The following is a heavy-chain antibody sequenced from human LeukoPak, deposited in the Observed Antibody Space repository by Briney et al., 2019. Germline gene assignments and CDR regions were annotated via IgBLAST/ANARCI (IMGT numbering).Heavy chain of an antibody. V-gene: IGHV4-59*08. D-gene: IGHD3-22*01. J-gene: IGHJ4*02. Sequence: SETLSLTRTVSGGSISSYYWSWIRQPPGKGLEWIGYISYSGSTNYNPSLKSRVTISVDTSKNQFSLKLRSVTAADTAVYYCARHGSDYSFDYWGQGTLVTVSS. CDR3: ARHGSDYSFDY. CDR2: ISYSGST. CDR1: GGSISSYY.